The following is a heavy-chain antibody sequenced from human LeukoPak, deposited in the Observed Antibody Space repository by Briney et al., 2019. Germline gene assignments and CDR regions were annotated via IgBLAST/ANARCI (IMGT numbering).Heavy chain of an antibody. Sequence: SETLSLTCTVSGGSISSSSYYWGWIRQPPGKGPEWIGSIYYSGSTYYNPSLKSRVTISVDTSKNQFSLKLSSVTAADTAVYYCARDLRVYSSSFRLNWFDPWGQGTLATVSS. CDR2: IYYSGST. V-gene: IGHV4-39*07. CDR3: ARDLRVYSSSFRLNWFDP. CDR1: GGSISSSSYY. J-gene: IGHJ5*02. D-gene: IGHD6-6*01.